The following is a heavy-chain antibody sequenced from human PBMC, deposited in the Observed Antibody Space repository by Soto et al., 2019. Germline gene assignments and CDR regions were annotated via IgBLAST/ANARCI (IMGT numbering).Heavy chain of an antibody. V-gene: IGHV3-9*01. CDR1: GFTFDDYA. Sequence: PGGSLRLSCAASGFTFDDYAMHWVRLAPGKGLEWVSGISWNSGDIYYADSVKGRFTISRDNAKNSLYLQMNSVRPDDTAMYYCAKDAIHVLLGYTYGAGGMDVWGQGTTVTVSS. D-gene: IGHD5-18*01. J-gene: IGHJ6*02. CDR2: ISWNSGDI. CDR3: AKDAIHVLLGYTYGAGGMDV.